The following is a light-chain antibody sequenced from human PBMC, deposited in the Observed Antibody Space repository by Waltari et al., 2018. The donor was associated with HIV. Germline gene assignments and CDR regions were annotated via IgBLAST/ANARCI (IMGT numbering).Light chain of an antibody. CDR1: SSAVGGYNH. Sequence: QPALTQPASVSGSPGQSITISCTGTSSAVGGYNHFSRYQQPPGKAPKLMSYEVSNRPSGVSNRFSGSKSGNTASLTISGLQAEDEADYYCSSYTSSSTVVFGGGTKLTVL. CDR3: SSYTSSSTVV. CDR2: EVS. J-gene: IGLJ2*01. V-gene: IGLV2-14*01.